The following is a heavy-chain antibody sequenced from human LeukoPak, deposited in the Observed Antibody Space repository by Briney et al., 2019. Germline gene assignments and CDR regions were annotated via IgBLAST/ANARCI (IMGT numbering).Heavy chain of an antibody. D-gene: IGHD6-19*01. Sequence: ASVKVSCKASGYTFTSYGISWVRQAPGQGLAWMGWISAYNGNTNYAQKLQGRVTMTTDTSTSTAYMELRSLRSDDTAVYYCASELTPHSSGWSGNYYYYGMDVWGQGTTVTVSS. J-gene: IGHJ6*02. CDR2: ISAYNGNT. CDR1: GYTFTSYG. V-gene: IGHV1-18*01. CDR3: ASELTPHSSGWSGNYYYYGMDV.